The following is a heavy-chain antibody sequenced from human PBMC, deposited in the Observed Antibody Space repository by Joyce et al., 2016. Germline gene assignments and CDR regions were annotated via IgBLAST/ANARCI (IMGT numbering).Heavy chain of an antibody. V-gene: IGHV4-34*02. J-gene: IGHJ4*02. D-gene: IGHD6-19*01. Sequence: QVQLQQWGAGLLKTSVTLSLTCAVYSGPFSGFFWSWVRQPPGKGLEWIGDITNSGATNYNPSLKSRLTMPVDTSRKEVSLKLSSVTVADTAIYYCARSQWLAPLMYWGQGTPVTVSS. CDR3: ARSQWLAPLMY. CDR2: ITNSGAT. CDR1: SGPFSGFF.